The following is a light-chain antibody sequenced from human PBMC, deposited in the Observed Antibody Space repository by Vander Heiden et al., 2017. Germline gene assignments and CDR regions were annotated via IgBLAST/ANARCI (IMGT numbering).Light chain of an antibody. CDR2: DNN. CDR3: ATWENSLSVVV. J-gene: IGLJ3*02. Sequence: QSVFTPPPSVSAAPGPEVTISCSGTSSNIGSNYVSWYQQFPGTAPKLLIYDNNYRPSGIPDRFSGSKSGTSATLGITGLQTGDEADYYCATWENSLSVVVFDGGTKLTVL. V-gene: IGLV1-51*01. CDR1: SSNIGSNY.